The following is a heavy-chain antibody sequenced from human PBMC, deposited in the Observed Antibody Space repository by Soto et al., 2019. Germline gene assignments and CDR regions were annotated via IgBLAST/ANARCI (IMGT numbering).Heavy chain of an antibody. CDR2: IYYSGST. D-gene: IGHD4-17*01. V-gene: IGHV4-30-4*01. CDR1: GGSISSGDYY. CDR3: ARGGLDYGDYLKWDY. Sequence: QVQLQESGPGLVKPSQTLSLTCTVSGGSISSGDYYWSWIRQPPGKGLEWIGYIYYSGSTYYNPSLKSRVTISVDTCKNQFSLKLSSVTAADTAVYYCARGGLDYGDYLKWDYWGQGTLVTVSS. J-gene: IGHJ4*02.